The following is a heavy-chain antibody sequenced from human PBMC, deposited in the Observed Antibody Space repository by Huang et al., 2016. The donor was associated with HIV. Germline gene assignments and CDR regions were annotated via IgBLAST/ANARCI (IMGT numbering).Heavy chain of an antibody. Sequence: QVQLQESGPGLVKPSQTLSLTCTVSGDSIRSGGYYWTWIRQSPAKGLGWIGYIDYRGSSDYNPSLKSRVSISIDAFKNRVSLKLKSVTVADTAVYYCARAPATHSVFFYWGQGTLVTVSA. CDR3: ARAPATHSVFFY. D-gene: IGHD3-3*01. CDR2: IDYRGSS. J-gene: IGHJ4*02. V-gene: IGHV4-30-4*08. CDR1: GDSIRSGGYY.